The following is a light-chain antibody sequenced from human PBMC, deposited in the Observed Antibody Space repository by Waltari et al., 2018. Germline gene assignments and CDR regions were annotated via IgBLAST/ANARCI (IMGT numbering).Light chain of an antibody. Sequence: QSALTQPRSVSGSPGQSVTISCTGTSSDIGGYNYVSWYQQHPGKAPKLIIYDVTKRPSGVPDRFSASQSGNPASRTIAGLQADDEADYYCYSYADTFTWVFGGGTKLTVL. CDR2: DVT. CDR1: SSDIGGYNY. V-gene: IGLV2-11*01. CDR3: YSYADTFTWV. J-gene: IGLJ3*02.